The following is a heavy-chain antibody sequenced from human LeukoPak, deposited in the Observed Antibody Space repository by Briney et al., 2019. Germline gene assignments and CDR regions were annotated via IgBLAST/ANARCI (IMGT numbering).Heavy chain of an antibody. D-gene: IGHD2-21*02. CDR1: GFTFDDYA. Sequence: GGSLRLSCAASGFTFDDYAMHWVRQAPGKGLEWVSGISWNSGSIGYVDSVRGRFTISRDNAKNSIYLQMNSLRVEDTAVYYCAKDIVGGGDDYWGQGTLVIVSS. V-gene: IGHV3-9*01. CDR3: AKDIVGGGDDY. CDR2: ISWNSGSI. J-gene: IGHJ4*02.